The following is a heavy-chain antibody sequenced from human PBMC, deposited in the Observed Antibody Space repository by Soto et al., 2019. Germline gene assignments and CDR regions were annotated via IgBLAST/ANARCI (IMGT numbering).Heavy chain of an antibody. Sequence: QVQLQESGPGLLKPSETLSLTCSVSGGSIANYYWSWIRQPPGKGLEWIGYVYYSGSTNYNPSLKSQVTMSVDTSRNHFSLKLTSVTAADTAMYYCARNLHDYNLQNWFDPWGQGTLVTVSS. CDR1: GGSIANYY. J-gene: IGHJ5*02. CDR3: ARNLHDYNLQNWFDP. D-gene: IGHD4-4*01. V-gene: IGHV4-59*01. CDR2: VYYSGST.